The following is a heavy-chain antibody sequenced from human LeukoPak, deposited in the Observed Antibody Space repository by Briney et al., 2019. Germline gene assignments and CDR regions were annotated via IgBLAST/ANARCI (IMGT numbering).Heavy chain of an antibody. CDR2: IFESGSI. CDR1: GASISSSTYY. CDR3: ARHNPLVGGSGGWFDP. Sequence: SETLSLTCTVSGASISSSTYYWGWIRQPPGKGLEWIGSIFESGSINYNPSLKSRVTISVDMSKNQFSLRLSSVTAADTAVYYCARHNPLVGGSGGWFDPWGQGTLVTVSS. V-gene: IGHV4-39*01. J-gene: IGHJ5*02. D-gene: IGHD2-15*01.